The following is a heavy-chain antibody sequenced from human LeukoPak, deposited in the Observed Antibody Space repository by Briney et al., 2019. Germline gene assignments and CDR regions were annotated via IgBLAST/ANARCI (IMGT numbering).Heavy chain of an antibody. CDR1: GDSISSGGYY. J-gene: IGHJ4*02. V-gene: IGHV4-31*03. CDR2: IYYSGST. Sequence: SQTLSLTCTVSGDSISSGGYYCSWIRQHPGKGLELIGYIYYSGSTYYNPSLKSRVTISVDTSKNQFSLKMSSVTAADTAVYYCARADYDSSGYTFDYWGQGTLVTVSS. D-gene: IGHD3-22*01. CDR3: ARADYDSSGYTFDY.